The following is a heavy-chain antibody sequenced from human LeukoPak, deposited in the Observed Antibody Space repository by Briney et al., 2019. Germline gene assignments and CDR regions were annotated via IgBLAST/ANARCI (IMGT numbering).Heavy chain of an antibody. Sequence: GGSLRLSCAASGFTFSSYGMSWVRQAPGKGLEWVSAISGSGGSTYYADSVKGRFTISRDNAKNSLYLQMNSLRAEDTAVYYCARGGSYWRDWYFDYWGQGTLVTVSS. CDR2: ISGSGGST. D-gene: IGHD1-26*01. CDR3: ARGGSYWRDWYFDY. J-gene: IGHJ4*02. CDR1: GFTFSSYG. V-gene: IGHV3-23*01.